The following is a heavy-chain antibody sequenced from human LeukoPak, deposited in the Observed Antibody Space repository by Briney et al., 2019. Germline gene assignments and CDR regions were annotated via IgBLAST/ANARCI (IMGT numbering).Heavy chain of an antibody. D-gene: IGHD1-26*01. V-gene: IGHV3-48*01. J-gene: IGHJ4*02. CDR3: AALVGATLAGVYYFDY. CDR2: IGGSTNTI. Sequence: PGGSLRLSCAASGFTFSSYSMNWVRQAPGKGLEWVSYIGGSTNTIYYADSVKGRSTISRDNAKNSLYLQMNSLRAEDTAVYYCAALVGATLAGVYYFDYWGQGTLVTVSS. CDR1: GFTFSSYS.